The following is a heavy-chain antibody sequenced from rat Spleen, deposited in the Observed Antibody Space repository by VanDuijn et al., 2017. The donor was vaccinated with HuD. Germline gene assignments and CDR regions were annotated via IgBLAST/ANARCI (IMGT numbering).Heavy chain of an antibody. V-gene: IGHV5-27*01. D-gene: IGHD1-5*01. CDR3: TRDPGGTTFFDY. CDR2: ISTSGSRT. J-gene: IGHJ2*01. Sequence: EVQLVESGGGLVQPGRSLKVSCAASGFTFSNYYMAWVRQAPKKGLEWVATISTSGSRTYYPESVKGRFTVSRDKAKSSLYLQMNSLQTDDTGTYYCTRDPGGTTFFDYWGQGVMVTVSS. CDR1: GFTFSNYY.